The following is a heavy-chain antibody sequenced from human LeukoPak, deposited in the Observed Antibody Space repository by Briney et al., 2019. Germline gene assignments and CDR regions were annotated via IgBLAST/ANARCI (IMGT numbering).Heavy chain of an antibody. CDR3: ARCWDSGIYLFDAFDI. CDR2: IRYDGSNK. Sequence: GGSLRLSCAASGFTFSSYGMHWVRQAPGKGLEWVAFIRYDGSNKYYADSVKGRFTISRDNSKNTLYLQMNSLRAEDTAVYYCARCWDSGIYLFDAFDIWGQGTMVTVSS. D-gene: IGHD1-26*01. V-gene: IGHV3-30*02. CDR1: GFTFSSYG. J-gene: IGHJ3*02.